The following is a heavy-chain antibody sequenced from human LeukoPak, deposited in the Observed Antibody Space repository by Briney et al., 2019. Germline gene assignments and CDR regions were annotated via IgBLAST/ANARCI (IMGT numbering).Heavy chain of an antibody. CDR1: GGTFSSYA. CDR2: IIPIFGTA. J-gene: IGHJ1*01. Sequence: SVNVSCKASGGTFSSYAISWVRQAPGQGLEWMGGIIPIFGTANYAQKFQGRVTITADESTGTAYMELSSLRSEDTAVYYCARDRSRYSNYHAQYFQHWGQGTLVTVSS. CDR3: ARDRSRYSNYHAQYFQH. D-gene: IGHD4-11*01. V-gene: IGHV1-69*13.